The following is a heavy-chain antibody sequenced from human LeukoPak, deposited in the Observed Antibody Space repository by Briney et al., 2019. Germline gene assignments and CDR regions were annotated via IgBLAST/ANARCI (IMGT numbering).Heavy chain of an antibody. CDR1: GFTFSSYG. Sequence: HPGGSLRLSCAASGFTFSSYGMHWVRQAPGKGLEWVAVIWYDGSNKYYADSVKGRFTISRDNSKNTPYLQMNSLRAEDTAVYYCAKEGGGSSGDVIEYYFDYWGQGTLVTVSS. V-gene: IGHV3-33*06. CDR3: AKEGGGSSGDVIEYYFDY. D-gene: IGHD6-19*01. CDR2: IWYDGSNK. J-gene: IGHJ4*02.